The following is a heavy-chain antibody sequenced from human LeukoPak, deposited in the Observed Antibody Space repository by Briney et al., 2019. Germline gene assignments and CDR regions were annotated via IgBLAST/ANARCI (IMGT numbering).Heavy chain of an antibody. D-gene: IGHD1-1*01. CDR1: GFTFSNYG. J-gene: IGHJ5*01. CDR2: ISFDGSKK. V-gene: IGHV3-30*18. CDR3: AKDWNNWFDS. Sequence: GGSLRLSCAASGFTFSNYGFHWVRQAPGKGLEWVALISFDGSKKYFADSVKGRFTLSRDNSRNTLYLQMNSLRGEDTAVYYCAKDWNNWFDSWGQGTLVTVPS.